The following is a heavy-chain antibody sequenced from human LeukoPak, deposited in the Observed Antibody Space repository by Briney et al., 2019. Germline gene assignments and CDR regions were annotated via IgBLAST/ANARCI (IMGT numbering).Heavy chain of an antibody. CDR1: DFTFSTYP. V-gene: IGHV3-30-3*01. J-gene: IGHJ3*02. D-gene: IGHD3-3*01. CDR3: AKSFLEWLLFPDPLDAFDI. CDR2: ISYDGNNK. Sequence: GGSLRLSCAASDFTFSTYPMHWVRQAPGKGLEWVAIISYDGNNKFYSDSVKGRFTISRDNSKDTVYLQMNSLRAEDTAVYYCAKSFLEWLLFPDPLDAFDIWGQGTMVTVSS.